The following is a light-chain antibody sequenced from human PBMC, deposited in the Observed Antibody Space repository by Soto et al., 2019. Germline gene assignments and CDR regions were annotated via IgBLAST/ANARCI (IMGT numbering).Light chain of an antibody. Sequence: QSVLTQPASVSGSPGQSITISCTGTSSDVGSYNLVSWYQQHPGKAPKLMIYEVSKRPSGVSNRFSGSKSSNTASLTISGLQAEDEADYYCCSYAGSSTLEVFGGGTKLTVL. CDR3: CSYAGSSTLEV. J-gene: IGLJ2*01. CDR2: EVS. CDR1: SSDVGSYNL. V-gene: IGLV2-23*02.